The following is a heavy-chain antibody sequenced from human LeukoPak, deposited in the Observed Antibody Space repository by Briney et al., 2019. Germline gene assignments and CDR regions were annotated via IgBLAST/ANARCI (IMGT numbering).Heavy chain of an antibody. Sequence: GSSVKVSCKASGGTFSSYAISWVRQAPGQGLEWMGGINTNTGNPAYAHGFTGRFVFSLDTSVTTAYLQIISLKAEDTAVYYCAREQYLCSSGPCYFDLWGQGTLVTVSS. CDR2: INTNTGNP. J-gene: IGHJ4*01. V-gene: IGHV7-4-1*02. CDR3: AREQYLCSSGPCYFDL. CDR1: GGTFSSYA. D-gene: IGHD3-22*01.